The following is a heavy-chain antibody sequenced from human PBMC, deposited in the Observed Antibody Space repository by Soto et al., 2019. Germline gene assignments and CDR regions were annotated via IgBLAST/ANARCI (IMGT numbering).Heavy chain of an antibody. V-gene: IGHV3-74*01. CDR1: GFTFSSYW. J-gene: IGHJ4*02. CDR2: INSDGSTT. CDR3: ARDPYESSHRDY. D-gene: IGHD3-22*01. Sequence: EVQLVESGGGSVQPGGSLRLSCAAPGFTFSSYWMHWVRQAPGKGLVWVSRINSDGSTTSYADSVKGRFTISRDNAKNTLYLQMNSLRADDTAMYYCARDPYESSHRDYWGQGTLVTVSS.